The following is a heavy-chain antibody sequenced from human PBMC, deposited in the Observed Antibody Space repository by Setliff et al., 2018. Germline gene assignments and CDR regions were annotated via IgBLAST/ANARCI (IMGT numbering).Heavy chain of an antibody. J-gene: IGHJ4*02. CDR2: ISNSGGVK. V-gene: IGHV3-48*03. D-gene: IGHD2-15*01. CDR3: ARTCSGSGCYAGLES. Sequence: GGSLRLSCVASGFTFSNYGMNWVRQAPGKGLEWVSYISNSGGVKYYTDSVKGRFTISRDNSKNTLYLQMNSLRPEDTAVYYCARTCSGSGCYAGLESWGQGTPVTVSS. CDR1: GFTFSNYG.